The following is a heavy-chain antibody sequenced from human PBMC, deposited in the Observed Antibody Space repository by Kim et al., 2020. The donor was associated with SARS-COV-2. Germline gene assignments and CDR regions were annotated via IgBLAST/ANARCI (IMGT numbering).Heavy chain of an antibody. Sequence: ASVKVSCKASGYTFTGYYMHWVRQAPGQGLEWMGWINPNSGGTNYAQKFQGRVTMTRDTSISTAYMELSRLRSDDTAVYYCARDYYDSSGYSTGRWCDPWGQGTLVTVSS. J-gene: IGHJ5*02. V-gene: IGHV1-2*02. D-gene: IGHD3-22*01. CDR2: INPNSGGT. CDR3: ARDYYDSSGYSTGRWCDP. CDR1: GYTFTGYY.